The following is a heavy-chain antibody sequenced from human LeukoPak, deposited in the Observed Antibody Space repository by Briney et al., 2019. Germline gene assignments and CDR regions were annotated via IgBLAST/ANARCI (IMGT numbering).Heavy chain of an antibody. CDR3: ARGLLLFMGV. CDR1: GFTFNSYW. V-gene: IGHV3-7*01. Sequence: PGGSLRLSCAASGFTFNSYWMNWVRQAPGKGLEWVANIKQDGSDKYYVDSVKGRFTISRDDVKNSLYLHMNSLRAEDTAVYYCARGLLLFMGVWGKGTTVTVSS. J-gene: IGHJ6*03. CDR2: IKQDGSDK.